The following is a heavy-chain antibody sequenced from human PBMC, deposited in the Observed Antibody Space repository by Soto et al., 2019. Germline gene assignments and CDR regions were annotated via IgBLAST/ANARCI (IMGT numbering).Heavy chain of an antibody. D-gene: IGHD2-2*01. J-gene: IGHJ4*02. CDR2: INSDGIST. V-gene: IGHV3-74*01. CDR1: GFTFSSYW. CDR3: AREYCSSTRCYFGY. Sequence: EVQLVESGGGLVQPGGSLRLSCAASGFTFSSYWMHWVRQAPGKGLVWVSRINSDGISTTYADSVKGRFTISRDIAKNTLYLQVNRLRGAVTVVYYCAREYCSSTRCYFGYWGQGPLVTVSS.